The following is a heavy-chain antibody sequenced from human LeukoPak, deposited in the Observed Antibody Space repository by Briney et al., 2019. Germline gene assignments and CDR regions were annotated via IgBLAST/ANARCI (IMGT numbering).Heavy chain of an antibody. Sequence: GGSLRLSCAASGSTFSSYSMNWVRQAPGKGLEWVSYISDSSSTIYYADSVKGRFTISRDKAKNSLYLQMNSLRAEDTAVYYCASSSYCSSTRCYNDFDYWGQGTPVTVSS. CDR1: GSTFSSYS. CDR2: ISDSSSTI. D-gene: IGHD2-2*02. CDR3: ASSSYCSSTRCYNDFDY. J-gene: IGHJ4*02. V-gene: IGHV3-48*01.